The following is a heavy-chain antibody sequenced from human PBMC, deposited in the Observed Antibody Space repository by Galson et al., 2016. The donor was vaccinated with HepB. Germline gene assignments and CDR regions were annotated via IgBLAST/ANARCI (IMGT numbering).Heavy chain of an antibody. CDR3: VKDAAPYSSPENWFDP. J-gene: IGHJ5*02. CDR2: ISGGGGST. V-gene: IGHV3-23*01. Sequence: SLRLSCAASGFIFSSYAMSWVRQAPGKGPEWVSGISGGGGSTFYADSVRGRFTISRDNSKNTLYLELNSLTGEDTATYYCVKDAAPYSSPENWFDPWGLGTLVTVSS. D-gene: IGHD3-22*01. CDR1: GFIFSSYA.